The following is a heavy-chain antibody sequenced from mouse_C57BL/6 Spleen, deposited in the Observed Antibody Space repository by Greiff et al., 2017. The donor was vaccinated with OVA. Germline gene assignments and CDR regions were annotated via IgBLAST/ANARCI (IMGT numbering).Heavy chain of an antibody. V-gene: IGHV1-18*01. CDR2: INPNNGGT. CDR1: GYTFTDYN. D-gene: IGHD3-3*01. J-gene: IGHJ4*01. Sequence: EVQVVESGPELVKPGASVKIPCKASGYTFTDYNMDWVKQSHGKSLEWIGDINPNNGGTIYNQKFKGKATLTVDKSSSTAYMELRSLTSEDTAVYYCARLGRDAMDYWGQGTSVTVSS. CDR3: ARLGRDAMDY.